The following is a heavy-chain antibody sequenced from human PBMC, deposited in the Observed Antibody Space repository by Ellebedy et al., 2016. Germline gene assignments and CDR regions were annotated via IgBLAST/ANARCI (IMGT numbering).Heavy chain of an antibody. CDR1: GFTFSDYY. V-gene: IGHV3-23*01. CDR2: ITGSGDRT. D-gene: IGHD4-11*01. CDR3: ATRPYSNSGLRGFDI. Sequence: GGSLRLXXAASGFTFSDYYMTWVRQAPGKGLEWVSAITGSGDRTYYADSVKGRFTISRDNFKSTLYLQMNSLRVEDTALYYCATRPYSNSGLRGFDIWGQGTMVTVSS. J-gene: IGHJ3*02.